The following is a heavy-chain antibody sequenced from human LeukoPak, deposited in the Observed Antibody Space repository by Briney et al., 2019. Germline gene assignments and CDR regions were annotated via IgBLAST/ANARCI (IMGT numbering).Heavy chain of an antibody. CDR3: ARSQTMVRGVITQYYFDY. D-gene: IGHD3-10*01. CDR2: INHSGGT. J-gene: IGHJ4*02. V-gene: IGHV4-34*01. Sequence: SETLSLTCAVYGGSFSGYYWSWIRQPPGKGLEWIGEINHSGGTNYNPSLKSRVTISVDESKNQFSLKLSSVTAADTAVYYCARSQTMVRGVITQYYFDYWGQGTLVTVSS. CDR1: GGSFSGYY.